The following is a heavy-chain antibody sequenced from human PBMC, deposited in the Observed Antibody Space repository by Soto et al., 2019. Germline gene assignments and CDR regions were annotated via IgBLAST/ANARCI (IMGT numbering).Heavy chain of an antibody. V-gene: IGHV1-69*13. Sequence: SVKVSCKASGGTFSSYAISWVRQAPGQGLEWMGGIIPIFGTANYAQKFQGRVTITADESTSTAYMELSSLRSEDTAVYCCARSYCTNGVYCMMNWFDPWGQGTLVTVSS. CDR3: ARSYCTNGVYCMMNWFDP. CDR2: IIPIFGTA. J-gene: IGHJ5*02. CDR1: GGTFSSYA. D-gene: IGHD2-8*01.